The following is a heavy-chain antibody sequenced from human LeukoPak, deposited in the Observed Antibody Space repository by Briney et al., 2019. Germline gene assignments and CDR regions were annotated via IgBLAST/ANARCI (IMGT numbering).Heavy chain of an antibody. D-gene: IGHD3-10*01. J-gene: IGHJ4*02. V-gene: IGHV3-66*01. CDR2: IYNGGST. Sequence: GGSLRLSCAASGFTVSSYYMNWVRQAPGKGLEWISVIYNGGSTYFEHSVKGRFTISVDNSKNPLYLQMNSLRAEDTAVYYCARGLGSYSYYFDYWGEGTLATVSS. CDR1: GFTVSSYY. CDR3: ARGLGSYSYYFDY.